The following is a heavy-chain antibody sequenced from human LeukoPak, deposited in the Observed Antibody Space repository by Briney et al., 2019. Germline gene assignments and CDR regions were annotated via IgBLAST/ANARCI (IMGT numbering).Heavy chain of an antibody. Sequence: ASVKVSCKASGYSFTSYGISWVRQAPGQGLEWMGWISAYNGNTNYAQKFQGRVTVTADESTSTAYMELNSLRSEDTAVYYCARDPPAPWGQGTLVTVSS. D-gene: IGHD2-2*01. CDR3: ARDPPAP. CDR1: GYSFTSYG. V-gene: IGHV1-18*01. CDR2: ISAYNGNT. J-gene: IGHJ5*02.